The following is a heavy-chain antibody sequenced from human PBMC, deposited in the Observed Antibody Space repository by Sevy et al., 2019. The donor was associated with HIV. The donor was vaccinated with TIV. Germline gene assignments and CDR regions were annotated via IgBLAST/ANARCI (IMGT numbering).Heavy chain of an antibody. J-gene: IGHJ4*02. CDR3: ARTQGGSTDGGDSSSYYYEGDHYFDL. V-gene: IGHV4-39*01. D-gene: IGHD3-22*01. Sequence: SETLSLTCIVSGGSISSSLYYWGWIRQPPGKGLEWIATLYYTGSIYYNPSLRTRLTISPDSSQNQFSLKLSSVTAADTALYFCARTQGGSTDGGDSSSYYYEGDHYFDLWGQGLLVTVSS. CDR1: GGSISSSLYY. CDR2: LYYTGSI.